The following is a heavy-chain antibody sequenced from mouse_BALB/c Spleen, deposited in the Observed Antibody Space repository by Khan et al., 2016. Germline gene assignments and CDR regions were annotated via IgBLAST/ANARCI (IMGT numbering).Heavy chain of an antibody. Sequence: QVRLQQSGPGLVQPSQSLSITCTVSGFSLTSYGVHWVRQSPGKGLEWLGVIWRGGSTDYNAAFMSRLSITKDNSKSQVFFKMNSLQADDTARYYCAKRGGLYYAMDYWGQGTSVTVSS. CDR3: AKRGGLYYAMDY. D-gene: IGHD3-3*01. J-gene: IGHJ4*01. CDR2: IWRGGST. V-gene: IGHV2-5*01. CDR1: GFSLTSYG.